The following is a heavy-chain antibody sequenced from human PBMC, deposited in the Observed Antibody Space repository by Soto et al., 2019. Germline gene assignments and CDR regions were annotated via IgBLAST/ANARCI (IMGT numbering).Heavy chain of an antibody. D-gene: IGHD1-26*01. CDR2: TYYRSKWYN. J-gene: IGHJ6*02. V-gene: IGHV6-1*01. Sequence: SHTLSRTCAISGESVSSNSAAWNWIRQSRSRGLEWLGRTYYRSKWYNDYAVSLKSRININPDTSKNQFSLQLNSVTPEDTAVYYCARDPELLPTYYYYGMDVWGQETTITVS. CDR3: ARDPELLPTYYYYGMDV. CDR1: GESVSSNSAA.